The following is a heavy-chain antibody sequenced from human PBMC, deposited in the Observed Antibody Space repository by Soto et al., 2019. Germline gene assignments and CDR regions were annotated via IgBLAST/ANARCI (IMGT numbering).Heavy chain of an antibody. Sequence: QVQLVQSGAEVKKPGSSVKVSCKASGGTFSSYTISWVRQAPGQGLEWMGRIIPILGIANYAQKFQGRVTITADKSTSTAYMELRSLRSEDTAVYYCARVEVAGDYFDYWGQGTLVTVSS. CDR3: ARVEVAGDYFDY. CDR1: GGTFSSYT. CDR2: IIPILGIA. J-gene: IGHJ4*02. V-gene: IGHV1-69*02. D-gene: IGHD2-21*01.